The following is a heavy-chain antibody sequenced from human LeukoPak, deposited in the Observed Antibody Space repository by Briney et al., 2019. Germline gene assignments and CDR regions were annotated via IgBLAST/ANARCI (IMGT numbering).Heavy chain of an antibody. J-gene: IGHJ4*02. V-gene: IGHV4-61*02. CDR2: IFSSGST. CDR1: GGSISSDSFY. Sequence: SETLSLTCTVSGGSISSDSFYWSWIRQPAGKELEWIGRIFSSGSTNYNPSLKSRVTISIDTSKNQFSLKLSSVTAADTAVYYCARGTSYWGQGTLVTVSS. CDR3: ARGTSY.